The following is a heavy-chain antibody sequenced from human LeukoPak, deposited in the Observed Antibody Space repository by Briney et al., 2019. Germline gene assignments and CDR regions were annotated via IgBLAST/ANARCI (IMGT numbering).Heavy chain of an antibody. J-gene: IGHJ5*02. Sequence: SVKVSCKASGGTFSSYAISWVRQAPGQGLEWMGGIIPIFGTANYAQKFQGRVTITADKSTSTAYMELSSLRSEDTAVYYCASHYDTLLIWFDPWGQGTLVTVSS. D-gene: IGHD3-22*01. CDR2: IIPIFGTA. CDR3: ASHYDTLLIWFDP. V-gene: IGHV1-69*06. CDR1: GGTFSSYA.